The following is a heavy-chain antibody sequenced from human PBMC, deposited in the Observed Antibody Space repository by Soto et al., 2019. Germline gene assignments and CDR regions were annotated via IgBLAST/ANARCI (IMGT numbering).Heavy chain of an antibody. Sequence: QVQLVQSGAEVKKPGSSVKVSCKASGGTFSSYAISWVRQAPGQGLEWMGGIIPIFGTANYAQKFQGRVTITADASPSTAYMELSSLRAEDTAAYYCARGSVGAVVTAWHYWGQGTLVTVSS. D-gene: IGHD2-15*01. J-gene: IGHJ4*02. CDR1: GGTFSSYA. V-gene: IGHV1-69*12. CDR2: IIPIFGTA. CDR3: ARGSVGAVVTAWHY.